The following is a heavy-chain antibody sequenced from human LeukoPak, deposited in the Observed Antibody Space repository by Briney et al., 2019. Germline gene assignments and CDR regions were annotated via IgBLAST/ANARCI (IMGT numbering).Heavy chain of an antibody. J-gene: IGHJ4*02. CDR2: IYPGDSDT. CDR1: GYSFTSYW. Sequence: GESLKISCKGSGYSFTSYWIGWVRQMPGKGLEWMGIIYPGDSDTRYSPSFQGQVTISADKSISTAYLQWSSLKASDTAMYYCARCGYYDSSGYYPICSNFDYWGQGTLVTVSS. CDR3: ARCGYYDSSGYYPICSNFDY. D-gene: IGHD3-22*01. V-gene: IGHV5-51*01.